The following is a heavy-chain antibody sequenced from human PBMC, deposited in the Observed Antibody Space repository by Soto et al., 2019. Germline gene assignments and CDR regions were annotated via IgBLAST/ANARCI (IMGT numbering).Heavy chain of an antibody. D-gene: IGHD2-15*01. CDR1: GYTFTSYG. J-gene: IGHJ4*02. CDR2: INAGNGNT. Sequence: ASVKVSCKASGYTFTSYGISWVRQAPGQGLEWMGWINAGNGNTKYSQKFQGRVTITRDTSASTAYMELSSLRSEDTAVYYCARVLRMYCSGGSCYGYWGQGTLVTVSS. V-gene: IGHV1-3*01. CDR3: ARVLRMYCSGGSCYGY.